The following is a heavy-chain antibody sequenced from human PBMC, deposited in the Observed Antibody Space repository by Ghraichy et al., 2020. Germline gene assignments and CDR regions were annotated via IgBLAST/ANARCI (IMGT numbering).Heavy chain of an antibody. CDR3: ATYYFGSGSYSTLFDY. Sequence: GGSLRLSCAASGFTFSTYWMSWVRQAPGKGLEWVSNIKQDGSEKYYVDSVKGRFTISSDNTKNSLYLQMSRMRAEDTAVYYCATYYFGSGSYSTLFDYWGQGTLVTVSS. V-gene: IGHV3-7*01. D-gene: IGHD3-10*01. CDR2: IKQDGSEK. J-gene: IGHJ4*02. CDR1: GFTFSTYW.